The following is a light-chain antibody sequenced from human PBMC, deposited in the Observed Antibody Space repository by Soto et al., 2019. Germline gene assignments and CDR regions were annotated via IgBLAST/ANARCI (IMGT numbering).Light chain of an antibody. CDR1: QSISSW. Sequence: DIQMTQSPSTLSASVGDRVTITCRASQSISSWLAWYQQKPGKAPKLLIYKASSLESGVPSRVSSSGSGTEFTLTISSLQPDDFATYYCQQYNSYPWTFGQGTKVEIK. J-gene: IGKJ1*01. V-gene: IGKV1-5*03. CDR3: QQYNSYPWT. CDR2: KAS.